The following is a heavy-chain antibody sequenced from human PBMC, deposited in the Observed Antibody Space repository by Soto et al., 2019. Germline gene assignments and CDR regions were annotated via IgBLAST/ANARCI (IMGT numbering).Heavy chain of an antibody. V-gene: IGHV4-39*02. CDR3: AREGRTAFIAYCGGDCYGGNNWFDP. Sequence: PSETLSLTCTVSGGSISSSSYYWGWIRQPPGKGLEWIGSIYYSGSTYYNPSLKSRVTISVDTSKNQFSLKLSSVTAADTAVYYCAREGRTAFIAYCGGDCYGGNNWFDPWGQGTLVTVSS. CDR2: IYYSGST. D-gene: IGHD2-21*02. CDR1: GGSISSSSYY. J-gene: IGHJ5*02.